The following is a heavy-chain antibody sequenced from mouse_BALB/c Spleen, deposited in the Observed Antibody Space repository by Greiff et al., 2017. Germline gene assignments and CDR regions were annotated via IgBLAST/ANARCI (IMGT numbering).Heavy chain of an antibody. V-gene: IGHV14-3*02. CDR2: IDPANGNT. CDR3: ARGDYGAAY. D-gene: IGHD2-4*01. Sequence: EVMLVESGAELVKPGASVKLSCTASGFNIKDTYMHWVKQRPEQGLEWIGRIDPANGNTKYDPKFQGKATITADTSSNTAYLQLSSLTSEDTAVYYCARGDYGAAYWGQGTLVTVSA. J-gene: IGHJ3*01. CDR1: GFNIKDTY.